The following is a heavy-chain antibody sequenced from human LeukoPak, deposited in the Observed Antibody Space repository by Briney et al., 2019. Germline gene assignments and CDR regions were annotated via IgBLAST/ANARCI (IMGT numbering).Heavy chain of an antibody. Sequence: PGGSLRLSCAASGFTFSSYGMHWVRQAPGKGLEWVAVISYDGSNKYYADSVKGRFTISIDNSKNTLYLQMNSLRAEDTAVYYCAKDGTSGYSYGFIDYWGQGTLVTVSS. V-gene: IGHV3-30*18. CDR1: GFTFSSYG. J-gene: IGHJ4*02. D-gene: IGHD5-18*01. CDR3: AKDGTSGYSYGFIDY. CDR2: ISYDGSNK.